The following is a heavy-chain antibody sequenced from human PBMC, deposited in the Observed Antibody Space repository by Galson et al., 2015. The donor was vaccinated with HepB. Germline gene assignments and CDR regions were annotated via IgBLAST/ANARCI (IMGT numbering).Heavy chain of an antibody. Sequence: SLRLSCAASGFTFSSYAMSWVRQAPGKGLEWVSAISGSGGSTYYADSVKGRFTISRDNSKNTLYLQMNSLRAEDAAVYYCANYDSSGYYGDAFDIWGQGTMVTVSS. J-gene: IGHJ3*02. V-gene: IGHV3-23*01. CDR1: GFTFSSYA. CDR3: ANYDSSGYYGDAFDI. CDR2: ISGSGGST. D-gene: IGHD3-22*01.